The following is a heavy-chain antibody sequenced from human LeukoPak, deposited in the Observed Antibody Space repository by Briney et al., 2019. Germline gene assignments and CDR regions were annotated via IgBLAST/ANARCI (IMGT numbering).Heavy chain of an antibody. CDR2: IHMYRGNT. Sequence: ASVKVSCKASGYTSTNYGSSWVRQAPGQRREWMGGIHMYRGNTNYAQKFQGRVTMTTDTSTSTAYMEVRGLRSDDTAMYYCARDVGITVADSFDPWGQGTLVTVSS. CDR1: GYTSTNYG. J-gene: IGHJ5*02. D-gene: IGHD6-13*01. CDR3: ARDVGITVADSFDP. V-gene: IGHV1-18*01.